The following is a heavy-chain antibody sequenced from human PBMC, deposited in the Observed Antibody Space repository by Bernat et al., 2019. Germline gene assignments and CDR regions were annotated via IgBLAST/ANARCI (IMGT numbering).Heavy chain of an antibody. D-gene: IGHD1-1*01. CDR3: AKELSSGERFHYMDV. Sequence: EVQLVESGGGLVQPGRSLRLSCAASGFTFDDYAMHWVRQAPGKGLEWVSGISWNSATIAYADSVTGRFTISRDNAKNSLYLQMNSLRGEDTALYYCAKELSSGERFHYMDVWGIGTTVTVSS. CDR2: ISWNSATI. CDR1: GFTFDDYA. V-gene: IGHV3-9*01. J-gene: IGHJ6*03.